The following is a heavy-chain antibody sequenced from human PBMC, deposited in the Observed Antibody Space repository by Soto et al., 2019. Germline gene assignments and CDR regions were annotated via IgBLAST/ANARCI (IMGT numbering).Heavy chain of an antibody. V-gene: IGHV2-5*02. J-gene: IGHJ4*02. D-gene: IGHD3-9*01. CDR1: GFSLSTSGVG. Sequence: QITLKESGPTLVIPTQTLTLTCAFSGFSLSTSGVGVGWIRQPPGKALEWLAVIYWDDSKHYSPSLRSRLTITKDTSKNQVVLTMTNMDPMATGTYYCAHKGPEDWPLDYWGQGTMVTVSS. CDR3: AHKGPEDWPLDY. CDR2: IYWDDSK.